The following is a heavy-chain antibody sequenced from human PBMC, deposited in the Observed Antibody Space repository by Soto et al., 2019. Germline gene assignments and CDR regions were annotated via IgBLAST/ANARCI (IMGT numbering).Heavy chain of an antibody. CDR2: ISAYNGNT. Sequence: GASVKVSCKASGYTFTSYGISWVRQAPGQGLEWMGWISAYNGNTNYAQKLQGRVTMTTDTSTSTAYMELRSLRSDDTAVYYCARDSHCSSTSGYEWGGYYYYGMDVWGQGTTVTV. CDR1: GYTFTSYG. D-gene: IGHD2-2*01. V-gene: IGHV1-18*04. CDR3: ARDSHCSSTSGYEWGGYYYYGMDV. J-gene: IGHJ6*02.